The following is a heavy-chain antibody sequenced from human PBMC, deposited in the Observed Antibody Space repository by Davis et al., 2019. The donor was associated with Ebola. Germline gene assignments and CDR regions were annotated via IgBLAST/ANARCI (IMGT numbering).Heavy chain of an antibody. CDR1: GGSFSGYY. J-gene: IGHJ4*02. Sequence: MPSETLSLTCAVYGGSFSGYYWSWIRQPPGKGLEWIGEINHSGSTNYNPSLKGRVTISVDTSKNQFSLKLSSVTAADTAVYYCARGYDSSGSHFDCWGQGTLVTVSS. CDR2: INHSGST. D-gene: IGHD3-22*01. V-gene: IGHV4-34*01. CDR3: ARGYDSSGSHFDC.